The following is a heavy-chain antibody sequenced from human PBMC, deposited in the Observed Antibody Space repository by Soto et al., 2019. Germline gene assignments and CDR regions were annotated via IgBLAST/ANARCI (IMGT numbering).Heavy chain of an antibody. CDR1: GYTFTKYY. J-gene: IGHJ4*02. CDR2: INPNCGGT. CDR3: ARVYAGDHPFDY. V-gene: IGHV1-2*02. D-gene: IGHD2-2*01. Sequence: QVQLVQSGAEVKKPGASVKVSCKASGYTFTKYYIHWVRQAPGQGLEGMGWINPNCGGTNYAQKFQGRVTMSRDTSISTAYMDLRRLNSDDTAVYYCARVYAGDHPFDYWGPGTLVTVSS.